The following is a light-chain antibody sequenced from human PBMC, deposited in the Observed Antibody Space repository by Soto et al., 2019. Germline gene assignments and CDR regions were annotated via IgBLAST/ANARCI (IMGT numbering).Light chain of an antibody. CDR1: QSVSNNY. V-gene: IGKV3-20*01. J-gene: IGKJ1*01. CDR3: QQYSNLWT. Sequence: EIVLTPSQGTLALSPGEGATLSASTSQSVSNNYLAWYQQKPGQAPRLLIYGASSRATGVPDRFSGSGSGTDFTLSISRLEPEDFAVYYCQQYSNLWTFGQGTKVDIK. CDR2: GAS.